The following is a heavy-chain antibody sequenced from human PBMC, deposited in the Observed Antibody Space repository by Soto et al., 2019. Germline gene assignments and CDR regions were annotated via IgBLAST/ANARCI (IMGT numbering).Heavy chain of an antibody. J-gene: IGHJ5*01. D-gene: IGHD2-15*01. CDR3: AKEGNGGSSLDS. Sequence: GGSLRLSXEASGFKLDDYMMHWVRQAPGKGLEWISLISWDGGSIDYADSIKGRFTVSRDNSKTSLYLHMHSLTSDDTAFYFCAKEGNGGSSLDSWGQGTLVTVSS. CDR2: ISWDGGSI. V-gene: IGHV3-43*01. CDR1: GFKLDDYM.